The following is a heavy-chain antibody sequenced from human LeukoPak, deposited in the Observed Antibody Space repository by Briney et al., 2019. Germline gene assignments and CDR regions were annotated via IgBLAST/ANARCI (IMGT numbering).Heavy chain of an antibody. Sequence: GESLKISCKGSGYTFTNYWIGWVRQMPGKGLEWMGIIFPGDSDTRYSPSFQGQVTISADKSISTAYLQWRSLKASDTAMYYCARAGQEWFGELGFDQWGQGTLVIVSS. CDR1: GYTFTNYW. V-gene: IGHV5-51*01. CDR3: ARAGQEWFGELGFDQ. D-gene: IGHD3-10*01. CDR2: IFPGDSDT. J-gene: IGHJ4*02.